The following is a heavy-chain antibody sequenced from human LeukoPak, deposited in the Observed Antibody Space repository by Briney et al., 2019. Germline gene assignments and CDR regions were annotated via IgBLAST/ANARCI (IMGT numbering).Heavy chain of an antibody. CDR2: ISYDGSNE. CDR1: GFTFSSYG. D-gene: IGHD6-13*01. Sequence: GGSLRLSCAASGFTFSSYGMHWVRQAPGKGLEWVAVISYDGSNEYYVDSVKGRFTISRDNSKNTLYLQMNGLRAEDTAVYYCAKVSWPLKAAAGTGYFQHWGQGTLVTVSS. V-gene: IGHV3-30*18. J-gene: IGHJ1*01. CDR3: AKVSWPLKAAAGTGYFQH.